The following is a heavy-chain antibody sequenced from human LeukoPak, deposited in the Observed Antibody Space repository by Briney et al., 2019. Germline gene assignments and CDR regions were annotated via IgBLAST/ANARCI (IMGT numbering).Heavy chain of an antibody. CDR3: ARRGRIWPDFDY. V-gene: IGHV4-39*02. D-gene: IGHD2-15*01. CDR1: GGSISSSSSF. CDR2: IFYSGST. J-gene: IGHJ4*02. Sequence: KPSETLSLTCSVSGGSISSSSSFWGWIRQPPGKGLEWIVSIFYSGSTYYNPSLKSRVTISVDTSKNHLSLKLTSVTAADTAVYYCARRGRIWPDFDYGGRGILVTVSS.